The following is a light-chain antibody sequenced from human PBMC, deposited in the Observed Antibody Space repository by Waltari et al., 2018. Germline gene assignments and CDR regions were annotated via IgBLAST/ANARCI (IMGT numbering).Light chain of an antibody. J-gene: IGKJ5*01. V-gene: IGKV3-20*01. CDR3: QQSDTSSVT. Sequence: EIVLTQSPGTLSLSPGERATLSCMASQSISSTYLAWYQQKPGQAPSLLIYAASSRATGIPDRFSGSGSGTDFTLTINRLEPEDFAVYYCQQSDTSSVTFGQGTRLEIK. CDR2: AAS. CDR1: QSISSTY.